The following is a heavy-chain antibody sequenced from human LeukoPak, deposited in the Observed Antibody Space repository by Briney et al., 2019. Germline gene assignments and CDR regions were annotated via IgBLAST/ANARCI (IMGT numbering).Heavy chain of an antibody. V-gene: IGHV3-53*01. CDR3: ARSYRGVTDY. D-gene: IGHD2-21*02. CDR1: GFTVSSDY. Sequence: GGSLRLSCAASGFTVSSDYMSWVRQAPGKGLEWVSVIYSGGSTYYADSVKGRFTISRDNSKNTLYLQMNSLRAEDTAVYYCARSYRGVTDYWGQGTLVTVSS. CDR2: IYSGGST. J-gene: IGHJ4*02.